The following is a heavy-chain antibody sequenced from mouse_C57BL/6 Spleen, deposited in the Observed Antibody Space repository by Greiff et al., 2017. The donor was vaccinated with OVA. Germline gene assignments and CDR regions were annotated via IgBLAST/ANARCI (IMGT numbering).Heavy chain of an antibody. V-gene: IGHV3-1*01. CDR2: ISYSGST. CDR1: GYSITSGYD. CDR3: ARNYYGSSYRYFDV. D-gene: IGHD1-1*01. Sequence: DVQLQESGPGMVKPSQSLSLTCTVTGYSITSGYDWHWIRHFPGNKLEWMGYISYSGSTNYNPSLKSRISITHDTSKNPFFLKLNSVTTEDTATYYCARNYYGSSYRYFDVWGTGTTVTVSS. J-gene: IGHJ1*03.